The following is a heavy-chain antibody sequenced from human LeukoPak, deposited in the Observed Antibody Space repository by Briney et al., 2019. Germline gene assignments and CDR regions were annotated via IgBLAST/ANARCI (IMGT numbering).Heavy chain of an antibody. J-gene: IGHJ6*01. CDR2: INHSGST. V-gene: IGHV4-34*01. Sequence: SETLSLTCAVSGGSFSGYYWSWVRQPPGKGLEWRGEINHSGSTNYNPSLKSRVTISVYTANNQFSLKLSSLTPPDTPLYYCASGDVVVPADTDITSGMDVWGQGTPVPVSS. CDR3: ASGDVVVPADTDITSGMDV. D-gene: IGHD2-2*01. CDR1: GGSFSGYY.